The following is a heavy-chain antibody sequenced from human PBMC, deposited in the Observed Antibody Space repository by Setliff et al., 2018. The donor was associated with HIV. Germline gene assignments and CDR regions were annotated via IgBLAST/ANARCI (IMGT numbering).Heavy chain of an antibody. J-gene: IGHJ3*02. CDR2: VYHSGSA. D-gene: IGHD2-8*01. V-gene: IGHV4-34*01. CDR3: ARGLDIVLMVYAIPDAFDI. CDR1: GESFSDYY. Sequence: SETLSLTCAVYGESFSDYYWSWIRQPPGKGLEWIGEVYHSGSANYNPSLKSRVTISVDKSKKQFSLNLSSVTAADTAVYYCARGLDIVLMVYAIPDAFDIWGQGTMVTVSS.